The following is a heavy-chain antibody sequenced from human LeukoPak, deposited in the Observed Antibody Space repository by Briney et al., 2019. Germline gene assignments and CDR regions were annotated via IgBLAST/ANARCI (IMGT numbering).Heavy chain of an antibody. CDR3: ARDRIRFLEWLSPWFDP. D-gene: IGHD3-3*01. V-gene: IGHV3-30*01. CDR1: GFTFSSHA. J-gene: IGHJ5*02. Sequence: PGGSLRLSCAASGFTFSSHAMHWVRQAPGKGLEWVAVISYDGSNKYYADSVKGRFTISRDNSKNTLYLQMNSLRAEDTAVYYCARDRIRFLEWLSPWFDPWGQGTLVTVSS. CDR2: ISYDGSNK.